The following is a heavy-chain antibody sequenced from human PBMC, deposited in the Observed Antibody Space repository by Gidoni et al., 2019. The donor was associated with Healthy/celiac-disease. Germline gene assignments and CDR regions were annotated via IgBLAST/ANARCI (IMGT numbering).Heavy chain of an antibody. CDR3: ERGAVTNGEPPGYAFDI. D-gene: IGHD4-17*01. J-gene: IGHJ3*02. Sequence: GGSISSYYWSWIRQPPGKGLEWIGYIYYSGSTNYNPSLKSRVTISVDTSKNQFSLKLSSVTAADTAVYYWERGAVTNGEPPGYAFDIWGQGTMVTVSS. CDR2: IYYSGST. CDR1: GGSISSYY. V-gene: IGHV4-59*01.